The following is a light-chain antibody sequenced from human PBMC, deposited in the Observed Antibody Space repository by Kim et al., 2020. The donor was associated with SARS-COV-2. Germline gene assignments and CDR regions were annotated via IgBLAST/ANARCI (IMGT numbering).Light chain of an antibody. CDR1: SSDVGAYNY. CDR3: SSYAGSKIAV. Sequence: QSALTQPPSASGSPGQSVTISCTGTSSDVGAYNYVSWYQQHPGKAPKLMIYVVNKRPSGVPDRFSGSKSGNTASLTVSGLQAEDEADDYCSSYAGSKIAVFGGGTQLTVL. CDR2: VVN. J-gene: IGLJ2*01. V-gene: IGLV2-8*01.